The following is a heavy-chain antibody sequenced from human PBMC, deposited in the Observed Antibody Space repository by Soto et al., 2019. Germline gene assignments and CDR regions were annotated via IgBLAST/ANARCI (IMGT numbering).Heavy chain of an antibody. D-gene: IGHD2-21*02. CDR1: GFTFSSYS. CDR3: ARGRGLHDSLNWFDP. V-gene: IGHV3-48*02. J-gene: IGHJ5*02. Sequence: EVQLVESGGGLVQPGGSLRLSCAASGFTFSSYSMNWVRQAPGKGLEWVSYISSSSSTIYYADSVKGRFTISRDNAKNSLYLQMNSLRDEDTAVYYCARGRGLHDSLNWFDPWGQGTLVTVSS. CDR2: ISSSSSTI.